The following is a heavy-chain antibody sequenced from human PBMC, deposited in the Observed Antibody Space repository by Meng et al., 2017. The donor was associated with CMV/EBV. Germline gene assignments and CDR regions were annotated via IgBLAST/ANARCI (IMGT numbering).Heavy chain of an antibody. CDR2: ITWNSGSI. CDR3: AKVGRDCSSSSCYTGYYGMDV. Sequence: GGSLRLSCVASRFSFDDYAMHWVRQAPGKGLEWVSGITWNSGSIDYADSVKGRFTISRDNANDSLYLQMNSLRAEDTALYYCAKVGRDCSSSSCYTGYYGMDVWGQGTTVTVSS. D-gene: IGHD2-2*02. V-gene: IGHV3-9*01. CDR1: RFSFDDYA. J-gene: IGHJ6*02.